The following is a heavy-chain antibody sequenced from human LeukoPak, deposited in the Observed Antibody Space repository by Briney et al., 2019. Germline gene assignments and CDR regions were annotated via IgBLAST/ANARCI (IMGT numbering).Heavy chain of an antibody. CDR3: ARIDSGGWYSRGY. D-gene: IGHD6-19*01. V-gene: IGHV3-7*01. Sequence: GGSLRLSCAASGFTFISYWMSWVGQAPGKGLEWVANIKQDGSEKYYVDSVKGRFTISRDNAKNSLYLQMNSLRAEDTAVYYCARIDSGGWYSRGYWGQGTLVTVSS. CDR2: IKQDGSEK. J-gene: IGHJ4*02. CDR1: GFTFISYW.